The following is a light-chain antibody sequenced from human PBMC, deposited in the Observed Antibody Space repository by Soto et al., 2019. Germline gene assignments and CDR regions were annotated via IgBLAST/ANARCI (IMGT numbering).Light chain of an antibody. Sequence: QSVLTQPPSVSGAPGQRVTISCTGSSSNIGAGYDVHWYQQLPGTAPKLLIYGNSNRPSGVPDRFSGSKSGTSASLAITGLQAKAEADYYCQSYDSSLSGVVFGGGTKLTVL. CDR1: SSNIGAGYD. CDR2: GNS. CDR3: QSYDSSLSGVV. V-gene: IGLV1-40*01. J-gene: IGLJ2*01.